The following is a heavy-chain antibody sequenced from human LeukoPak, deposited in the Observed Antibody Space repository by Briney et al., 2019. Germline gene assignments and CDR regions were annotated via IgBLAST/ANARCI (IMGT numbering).Heavy chain of an antibody. V-gene: IGHV3-23*01. D-gene: IGHD6-19*01. CDR1: GFTFSSYA. J-gene: IGHJ4*02. CDR3: AKQGVSLQAVAGCFDY. Sequence: PGRSLRLSCEASGFTFSSYAMSWVRQAPGKGLEWVSAISGSGGSTYYADSVKGRFTISRDNSKNTLYLQMNSLRAEDTAVYYCAKQGVSLQAVAGCFDYWGQGTLVTVSS. CDR2: ISGSGGST.